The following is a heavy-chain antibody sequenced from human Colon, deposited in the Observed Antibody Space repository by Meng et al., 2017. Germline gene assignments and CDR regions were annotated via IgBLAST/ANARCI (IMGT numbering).Heavy chain of an antibody. CDR1: GYTFTTYG. Sequence: QVQLVQSGAKVTKPGASVKVSCKASGYTFTTYGISWMRQAPGQGLEWMGWISTYDDNTNYVEKFRGRVTMTTDTSTNTAYMELRSLRSDAPAVYYCARDNPGDYVWDYWGQGTLVTVSS. D-gene: IGHD4-17*01. CDR3: ARDNPGDYVWDY. J-gene: IGHJ4*02. CDR2: ISTYDDNT. V-gene: IGHV1-18*01.